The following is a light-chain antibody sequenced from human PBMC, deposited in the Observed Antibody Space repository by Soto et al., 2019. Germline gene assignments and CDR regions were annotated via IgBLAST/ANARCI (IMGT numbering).Light chain of an antibody. V-gene: IGKV3-20*01. J-gene: IGKJ5*01. Sequence: EIVLTQSPGTLSLSPGEGATLSCRARQSVDGSYLAWYQQKPGQAPRLLIYGASSRATGIPDRFSGSGSGTDFTLTISRLEPEDFAVYYCQQYFSSPITFGQGTRLEIK. CDR3: QQYFSSPIT. CDR1: QSVDGSY. CDR2: GAS.